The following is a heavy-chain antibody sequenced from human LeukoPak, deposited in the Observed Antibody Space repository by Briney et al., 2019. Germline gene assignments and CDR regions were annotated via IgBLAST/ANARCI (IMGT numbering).Heavy chain of an antibody. Sequence: PSETLSLTCAVYGGSFSGYYWSWIRQPPGKGLEWIGEINHSGSTNYNPSLKSRVTISVDTSKNQFSLKLSSVTAADTAVYYCASGPFNWGSLYWYYDLWGRGTLVTVSS. CDR3: ASGPFNWGSLYWYYDL. CDR1: GGSFSGYY. V-gene: IGHV4-34*01. J-gene: IGHJ2*01. D-gene: IGHD7-27*01. CDR2: INHSGST.